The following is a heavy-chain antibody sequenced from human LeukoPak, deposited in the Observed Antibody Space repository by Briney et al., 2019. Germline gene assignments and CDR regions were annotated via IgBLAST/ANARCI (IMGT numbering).Heavy chain of an antibody. CDR3: AKDHLPGIVVADRDY. J-gene: IGHJ4*02. Sequence: GGSLRLSCVASGFTFSRYGVTWVRQAPGKGLQWVSAISGSGGSTYYADSVKGWFTISRDNSKNTLYLQINGLRAEDTAVYYCAKDHLPGIVVADRDYWGQGTLVTVSS. CDR1: GFTFSRYG. CDR2: ISGSGGST. D-gene: IGHD6-19*01. V-gene: IGHV3-23*01.